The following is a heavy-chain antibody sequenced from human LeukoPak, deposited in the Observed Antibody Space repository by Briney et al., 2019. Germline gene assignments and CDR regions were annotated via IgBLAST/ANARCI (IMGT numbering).Heavy chain of an antibody. CDR2: IYYSGST. J-gene: IGHJ5*02. Sequence: PSETLSLTCTVSGGSISSSSYYWGWIRQPPGKGLEWIGSIYYSGSTYYNPSLKSRVTISVDTSKNQFSLKLSSVTAADTAVYYCARWKCSSTSCYLGYWFDPWGQGTLVTVSS. V-gene: IGHV4-39*07. CDR3: ARWKCSSTSCYLGYWFDP. CDR1: GGSISSSSYY. D-gene: IGHD2-2*01.